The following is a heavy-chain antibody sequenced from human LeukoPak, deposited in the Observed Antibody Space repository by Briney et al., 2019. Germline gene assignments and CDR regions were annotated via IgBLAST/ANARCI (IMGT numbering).Heavy chain of an antibody. V-gene: IGHV3-7*01. CDR3: GRGDPDY. Sequence: PGGSLRLSCEVPGFTFSTYWMNWVRQAPGKGLEWVANINQAGSDKYYVDSVKGRFTISRDNARNSLYLQMNSLRAEDTAVYYCGRGDPDYWGQGILVTVSS. J-gene: IGHJ4*02. CDR2: INQAGSDK. CDR1: GFTFSTYW.